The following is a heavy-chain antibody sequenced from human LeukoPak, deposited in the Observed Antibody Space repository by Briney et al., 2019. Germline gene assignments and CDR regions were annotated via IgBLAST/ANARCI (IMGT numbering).Heavy chain of an antibody. CDR2: ISKGSGYI. CDR3: VRDLGRESIFDY. V-gene: IGHV3-21*01. CDR1: GFSFSDYS. D-gene: IGHD7-27*01. J-gene: IGHJ4*02. Sequence: PGGSLRLSCAASGFSFSDYSLNWVRQAPGKRLEWVSSISKGSGYIYYTDSVKGRFTISRDNAKNSLFLQMNSLRAEDTAVYYCVRDLGRESIFDYWGQGTLVTVSS.